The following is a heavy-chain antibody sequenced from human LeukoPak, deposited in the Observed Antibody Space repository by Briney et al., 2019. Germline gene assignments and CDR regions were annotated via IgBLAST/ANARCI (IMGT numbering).Heavy chain of an antibody. CDR2: INPDGSQT. V-gene: IGHV3-74*01. Sequence: PGGSLRLSCAASGFTFNTYWMHWVRQAPGKGLVWVSHINPDGSQTNYADSVTGRFTISRDNAKNTLYLQMNSLRAEDTAVYYCAKDLRIAAQLKPNWFDPWGQGTLVTVSS. D-gene: IGHD6-6*01. CDR1: GFTFNTYW. J-gene: IGHJ5*02. CDR3: AKDLRIAAQLKPNWFDP.